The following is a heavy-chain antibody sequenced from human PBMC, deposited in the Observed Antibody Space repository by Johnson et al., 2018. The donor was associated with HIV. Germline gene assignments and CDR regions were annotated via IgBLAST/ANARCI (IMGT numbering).Heavy chain of an antibody. CDR2: MSSDGFNK. D-gene: IGHD6-13*01. CDR3: AKVAVATAAGGVALDI. V-gene: IGHV3-30-3*01. Sequence: QVQLVESGGGVVQPGRSLRLSCAASGFMFSYYAMHWVRQAPGKGLEWVAVMSSDGFNKYYADSVKGRFTVSRDNSKNTLYLQMNSLRAEDTAVYYCAKVAVATAAGGVALDIWGPGTMVTVSS. J-gene: IGHJ3*02. CDR1: GFMFSYYA.